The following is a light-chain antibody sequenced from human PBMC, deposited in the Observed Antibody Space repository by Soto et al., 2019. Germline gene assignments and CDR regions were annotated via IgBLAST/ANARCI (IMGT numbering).Light chain of an antibody. CDR1: ESLSNY. Sequence: EIVLTQSPATLSLSPGERATHSCRASESLSNYLAWYQQKPGQAPRLLIYDASTRATDIPARFSGSGSGTDFTLTISSLEPADFAVYYCQQRSKWPLTFGPGTKVDIK. V-gene: IGKV3-11*01. J-gene: IGKJ3*01. CDR2: DAS. CDR3: QQRSKWPLT.